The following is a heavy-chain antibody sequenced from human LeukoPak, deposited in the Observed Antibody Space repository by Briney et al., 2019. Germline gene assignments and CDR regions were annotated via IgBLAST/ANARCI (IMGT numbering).Heavy chain of an antibody. CDR1: GFTFSRYE. CDR3: ARIRFSSSGMDV. J-gene: IGHJ6*02. V-gene: IGHV3-48*03. D-gene: IGHD6-6*01. Sequence: GGSLRLSCAPSGFTFSRYEMNWVRPAPGKGLEWVSYICSSGSIIYYADSVKGRFTISRDNAKNSLYLQMNSRRAEDTAVYYCARIRFSSSGMDVWGQGTTVTVSS. CDR2: ICSSGSII.